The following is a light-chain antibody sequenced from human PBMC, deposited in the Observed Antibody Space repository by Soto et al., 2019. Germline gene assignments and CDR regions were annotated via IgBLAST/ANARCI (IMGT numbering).Light chain of an antibody. Sequence: EIVMTQSPATLSVSPGERATLSCRASQSVTSNLAWYQQKPGRAPRLLIYGASTRATGIPAMFSGSGSGTEFTLAISNLQSEAFAQYYCQHSFNRPYTFGQGTTLAIK. CDR1: QSVTSN. CDR3: QHSFNRPYT. J-gene: IGKJ2*01. CDR2: GAS. V-gene: IGKV3-15*01.